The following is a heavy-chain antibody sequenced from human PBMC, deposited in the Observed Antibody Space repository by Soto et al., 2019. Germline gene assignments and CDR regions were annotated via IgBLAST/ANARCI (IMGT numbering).Heavy chain of an antibody. CDR2: ISGSGGST. CDR1: GFTFSSYA. V-gene: IGHV3-23*01. J-gene: IGHJ5*02. D-gene: IGHD3-16*01. Sequence: EVQLLESGGGLVQPGGSLRLSCAASGFTFSSYAMSWVRQAPGKGLEWVSAISGSGGSTYYADSVKGRFTISRDNSKNTLYLQMNSMRAEDTAVYYCAKGKDGGIWFDPWGQGTLVTVSS. CDR3: AKGKDGGIWFDP.